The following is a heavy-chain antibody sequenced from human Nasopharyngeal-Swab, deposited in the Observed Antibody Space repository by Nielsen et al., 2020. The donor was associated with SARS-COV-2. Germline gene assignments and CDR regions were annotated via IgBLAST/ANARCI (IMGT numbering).Heavy chain of an antibody. V-gene: IGHV3-43*01. CDR3: AKASISSGWD. D-gene: IGHD6-19*01. CDR2: ISWDGGST. CDR1: GFTFDDHT. Sequence: GESLKTPCAASGFTFDDHTMHWVRQAPGKGLEWVSLISWDGGSTYYADSVKGRFTISRDNSTNSLYLQMNSLRTEDTALYYCAKASISSGWDWGQGTLVTVSS. J-gene: IGHJ4*02.